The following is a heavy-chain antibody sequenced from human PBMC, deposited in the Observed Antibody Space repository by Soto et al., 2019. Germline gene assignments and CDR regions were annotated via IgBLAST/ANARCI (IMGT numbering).Heavy chain of an antibody. CDR3: ASRGRGYDQYYFDY. J-gene: IGHJ4*02. CDR2: IIPIFGTA. CDR1: GGTFSSYA. V-gene: IGHV1-69*13. D-gene: IGHD5-12*01. Sequence: SVKVSCKASGGTFSSYAISWVRQAPGQGLEWMGGIIPIFGTANYAQKFQGRVTITADESTSTAYMELSSLRSEDTAVYYCASRGRGYDQYYFDYWGQGTLGTVS.